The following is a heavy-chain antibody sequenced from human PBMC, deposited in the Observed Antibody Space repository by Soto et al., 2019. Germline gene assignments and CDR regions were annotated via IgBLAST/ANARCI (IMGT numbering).Heavy chain of an antibody. V-gene: IGHV4-30-4*01. CDR1: GGSISSGDYY. J-gene: IGHJ4*02. CDR2: IYYSGST. D-gene: IGHD5-12*01. CDR3: ARRIVSTETFDY. Sequence: SETLSLTCTVSGGSISSGDYYWSWIRQPPGKGLEWIGYIYYSGSTYYNPSLKSRVTISVDTSKNQFSLKLTSVTAADTAMYYCARRIVSTETFDYWGQGTLVTVSS.